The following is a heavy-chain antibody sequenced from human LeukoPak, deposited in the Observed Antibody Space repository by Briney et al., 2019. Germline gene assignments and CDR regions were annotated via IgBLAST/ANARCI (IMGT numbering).Heavy chain of an antibody. Sequence: PGGSLRLSCAASGFTFSSYSMNWVRQAPGKGLEWVSSISSSSSYIYYADSVKGRFTISRDNAKNSLYLQMNSLRAEDTAVYYCARFSSGWYESPLYWGQGTLVTVSS. CDR3: ARFSSGWYESPLY. CDR1: GFTFSSYS. D-gene: IGHD6-19*01. CDR2: ISSSSSYI. J-gene: IGHJ4*02. V-gene: IGHV3-21*01.